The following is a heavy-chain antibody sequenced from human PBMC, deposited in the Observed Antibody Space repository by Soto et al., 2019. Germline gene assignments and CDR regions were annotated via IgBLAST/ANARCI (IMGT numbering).Heavy chain of an antibody. CDR1: GGSIRNYF. Sequence: XETLSLTCTVSGGSIRNYFWTRIRQPPGKGLDWIGYIHYSGTTSFFPSYNPSLRSRVTISEDTSKNQFSLKLLSVTTADTAVYFCAAGEASSRNLAPYYLDFWGQGTLVTVSS. CDR2: IHYSGTT. V-gene: IGHV4-59*01. J-gene: IGHJ4*02. CDR3: AAGEASSRNLAPYYLDF. D-gene: IGHD6-13*01.